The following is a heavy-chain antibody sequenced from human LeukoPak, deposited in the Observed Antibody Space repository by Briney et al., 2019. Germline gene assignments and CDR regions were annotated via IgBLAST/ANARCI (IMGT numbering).Heavy chain of an antibody. J-gene: IGHJ4*02. CDR3: ARSVLWFGDLGY. Sequence: PSETLSLTCTVSGGSISGSTYYWGWIRQTPGKGLEWIGAIFYSGGTKYNLSLKSRVTISVDTSKNQFSLKLSSVTAADTAVYYCARSVLWFGDLGYWGQGMLVTVSS. CDR2: IFYSGGT. CDR1: GGSISGSTYY. D-gene: IGHD3-10*01. V-gene: IGHV4-39*07.